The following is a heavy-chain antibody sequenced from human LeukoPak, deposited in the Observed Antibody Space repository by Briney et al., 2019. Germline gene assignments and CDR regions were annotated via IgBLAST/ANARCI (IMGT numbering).Heavy chain of an antibody. D-gene: IGHD4-11*01. CDR2: IIPIFGTT. V-gene: IGHV1-69*13. Sequence: ASVKVSCKASGGTFSSYGINWVRQAPGQGLEWMGGIIPIFGTTYYAQKFQGRVTITADESTSTAYMELSRLRSEDTAVYYCARDIYSNYPYFDYWGQGTLVTVSS. J-gene: IGHJ4*02. CDR1: GGTFSSYG. CDR3: ARDIYSNYPYFDY.